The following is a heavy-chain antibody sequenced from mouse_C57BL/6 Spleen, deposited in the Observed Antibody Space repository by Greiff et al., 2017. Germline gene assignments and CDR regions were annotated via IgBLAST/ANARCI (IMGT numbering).Heavy chain of an antibody. CDR3: ASYGYDEVHYYAMDY. CDR2: IRNKVNGYTT. J-gene: IGHJ4*01. D-gene: IGHD2-2*01. V-gene: IGHV7-3*01. CDR1: GFTFTDYY. Sequence: EVHLVESGGGLVQPGGSLSLSCAASGFTFTDYYMSWVRKPPGKALEWLGFIRNKVNGYTTEYSASVKGRFTISRDNSQSILYLQMNGLRAEDSATYYCASYGYDEVHYYAMDYWGPGTSVTVSS.